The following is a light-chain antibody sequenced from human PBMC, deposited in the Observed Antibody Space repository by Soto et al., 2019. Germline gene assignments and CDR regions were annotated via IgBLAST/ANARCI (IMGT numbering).Light chain of an antibody. V-gene: IGLV2-14*01. Sequence: QSVLTQPASVSGSAGQSITISCTGTSSDIGRYKFVSWFQQHPGKAPKLLIFEGTNRPSGVSNRFSGSKSGNTASLTISGLQAEDEAIYFCSSSTNTNTLVIFGGGTK. CDR1: SSDIGRYKF. J-gene: IGLJ2*01. CDR2: EGT. CDR3: SSSTNTNTLVI.